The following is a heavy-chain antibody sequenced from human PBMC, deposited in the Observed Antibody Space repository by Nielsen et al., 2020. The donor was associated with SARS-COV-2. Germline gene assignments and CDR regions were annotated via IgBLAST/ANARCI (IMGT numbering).Heavy chain of an antibody. CDR3: ARAFYSSSTLYSGYGMDV. Sequence: SVKVSCKASGYTFTSYAISWVRQAPGQGLEWMGGIIPIFGTANYAQKFQGRVTITADESTSTAYMELSSLRSEDTAVYYCARAFYSSSTLYSGYGMDVWGQGTTVTVSS. D-gene: IGHD6-13*01. CDR2: IIPIFGTA. CDR1: GYTFTSYA. V-gene: IGHV1-69*13. J-gene: IGHJ6*02.